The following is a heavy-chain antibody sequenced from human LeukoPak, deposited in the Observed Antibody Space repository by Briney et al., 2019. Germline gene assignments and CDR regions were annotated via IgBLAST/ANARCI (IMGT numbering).Heavy chain of an antibody. Sequence: SETLSLTCTVSGGSISNYYWSWIRQPAGKGLEWIGRIYAGRNTDHNPSLKSRVTISVDTSKNQFSLKLRSVTAADTAVYYCARRLGGSGSYYYWGQGTLVTVSS. CDR3: ARRLGGSGSYYY. CDR1: GGSISNYY. D-gene: IGHD3-10*01. CDR2: IYAGRNT. J-gene: IGHJ4*02. V-gene: IGHV4-4*07.